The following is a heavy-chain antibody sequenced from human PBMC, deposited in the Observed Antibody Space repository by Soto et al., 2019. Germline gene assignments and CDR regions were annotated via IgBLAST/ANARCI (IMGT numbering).Heavy chain of an antibody. CDR3: ARPVGATTFDAFDI. V-gene: IGHV1-69*13. D-gene: IGHD3-10*01. CDR1: GGTFSGYA. CDR2: IIPIFGTA. J-gene: IGHJ3*02. Sequence: ASVKVSCKASGGTFSGYAISWVRRAPGQGLEWMGGIIPIFGTANYAQKFQGRVTITADESTSTAYMELSSLRSEDTAVYYCARPVGATTFDAFDIWGQGTMVTVSS.